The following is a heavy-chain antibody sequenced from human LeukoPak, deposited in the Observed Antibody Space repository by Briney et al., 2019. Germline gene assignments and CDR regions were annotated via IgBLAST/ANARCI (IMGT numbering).Heavy chain of an antibody. CDR2: IWYDGSNK. CDR3: ARDLWDYFGSGTYYYYAMDV. Sequence: GGSLRLSCAASGFTFSSYGMHWVRQAPGKGLEWVAVIWYDGSNKYYADSVKGRFTISRDNSKNTLYLQMNSLRAEDTAVYYCARDLWDYFGSGTYYYYAMDVWGQGTTVTVSS. J-gene: IGHJ6*02. V-gene: IGHV3-33*01. CDR1: GFTFSSYG. D-gene: IGHD3-10*01.